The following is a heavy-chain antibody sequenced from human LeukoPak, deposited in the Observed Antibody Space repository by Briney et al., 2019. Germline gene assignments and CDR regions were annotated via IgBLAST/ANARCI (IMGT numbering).Heavy chain of an antibody. CDR3: AREAFYSTVDYYYYYYYMDV. Sequence: SETLSLTCAVSGYSLSSGYYWGWIRQPPGKGLDWIGSIYHSGSTYYNPSLKSRVTISVDTSKNQFSLKLSSVTAADTAVYYCAREAFYSTVDYYYYYYYMDVWGKGTTVTVSS. V-gene: IGHV4-38-2*02. CDR2: IYHSGST. CDR1: GYSLSSGYY. D-gene: IGHD4-11*01. J-gene: IGHJ6*03.